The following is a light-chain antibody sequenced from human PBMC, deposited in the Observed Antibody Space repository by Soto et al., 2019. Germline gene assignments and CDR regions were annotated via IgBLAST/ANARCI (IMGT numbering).Light chain of an antibody. Sequence: QSALTRPPSASRSPGQSVAISCTGTSSDVGGYNYVSWYQQHPGKAPKLMIYEVNKRPSGVPDRFSGSKSGNTASLTVSGLQAEDEADYYCSSYAGSSNVFGTGTKVTVL. V-gene: IGLV2-8*01. CDR3: SSYAGSSNV. CDR2: EVN. CDR1: SSDVGGYNY. J-gene: IGLJ1*01.